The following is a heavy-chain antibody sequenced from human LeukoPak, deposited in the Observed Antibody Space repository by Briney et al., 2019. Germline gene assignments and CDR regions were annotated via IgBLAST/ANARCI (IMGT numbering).Heavy chain of an antibody. CDR2: MNPNSGNT. Sequence: ASVKVSCKASGYTFTSYDINWVRQATGQGLEWMGWMNPNSGNTGYAQKFQGRVTMTRNTSISTAYMELSSLRSEDTAVYYCARGPKCSGGSCPVYWFDPWGQGTLVTVSS. D-gene: IGHD2-15*01. V-gene: IGHV1-8*01. CDR3: ARGPKCSGGSCPVYWFDP. J-gene: IGHJ5*02. CDR1: GYTFTSYD.